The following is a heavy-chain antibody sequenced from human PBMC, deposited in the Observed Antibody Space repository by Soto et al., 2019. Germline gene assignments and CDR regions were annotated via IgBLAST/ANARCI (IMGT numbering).Heavy chain of an antibody. J-gene: IGHJ3*02. Sequence: TLSLTCTVSGGSITSGGYYWSWIRQHPGKGLEWIGYIYYSGSTYYNPSLKSRVTISVDTSKNQFSLKLSSVTAADTAVYYCARDYYDSSGYQGYAFDIWGQGTMVTVS. CDR1: GGSITSGGYY. CDR3: ARDYYDSSGYQGYAFDI. D-gene: IGHD3-22*01. V-gene: IGHV4-31*03. CDR2: IYYSGST.